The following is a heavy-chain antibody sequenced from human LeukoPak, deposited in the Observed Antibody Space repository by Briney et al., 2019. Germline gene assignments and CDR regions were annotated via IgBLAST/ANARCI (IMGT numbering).Heavy chain of an antibody. CDR2: ISSSSSSYI. CDR3: ARDQDERRFDY. Sequence: GGSLRLSCAASGFTFSSYSMNWVRQAPGKGLEWVSSISSSSSSYIYYADSVKGRFTISRDNAKNSLYLQMNSLRAEDTAVYYCARDQDERRFDYWGQGTLVTVSS. CDR1: GFTFSSYS. J-gene: IGHJ4*02. V-gene: IGHV3-21*01.